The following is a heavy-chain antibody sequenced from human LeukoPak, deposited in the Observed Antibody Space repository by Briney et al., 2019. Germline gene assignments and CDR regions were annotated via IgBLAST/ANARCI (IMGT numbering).Heavy chain of an antibody. CDR1: GGSISSYY. CDR2: IYYSGST. V-gene: IGHV4-59*01. D-gene: IGHD3-22*01. CDR3: ARHYYDSSGPDY. Sequence: TPLETLSLTCTVSGGSISSYYCSWIQQPPGKGLEWIGYIYYSGSTNYNPSLKSRVTISVDTSKNQFSLKLSSVTAADTAVYYCARHYYDSSGPDYWGQGTLVTVSS. J-gene: IGHJ4*02.